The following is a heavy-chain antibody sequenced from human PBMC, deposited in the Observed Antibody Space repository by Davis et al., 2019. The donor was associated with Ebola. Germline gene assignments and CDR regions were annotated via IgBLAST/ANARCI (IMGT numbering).Heavy chain of an antibody. CDR3: ARSSRVDNYDTNGYAIFDY. CDR2: MKQDGSER. D-gene: IGHD3-22*01. Sequence: GESLKISCAASGFMFSSYWMSWVRQAPGKGLEWVANMKQDGSERHYVDSVKGRFTISRDNAKNSLFLQMNSLRADDTAVYFCARSSRVDNYDTNGYAIFDYWGQGTLVTVSS. J-gene: IGHJ4*02. CDR1: GFMFSSYW. V-gene: IGHV3-7*01.